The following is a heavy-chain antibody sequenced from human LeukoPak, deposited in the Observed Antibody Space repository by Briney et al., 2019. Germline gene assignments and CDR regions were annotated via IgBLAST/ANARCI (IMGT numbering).Heavy chain of an antibody. D-gene: IGHD6-13*01. CDR1: GFTFSSYA. CDR2: IWYDGSNK. CDR3: ARGWPEGIAAAGTDY. V-gene: IGHV3-33*08. Sequence: GGSLRLSCAASGFTFSSYAMSWVRQAPGKGLEWVAVIWYDGSNKYYADSVKGRFTISRDNSKNTLYLQMNSLRAEDTAVYYCARGWPEGIAAAGTDYWGQGTLVTVSS. J-gene: IGHJ4*02.